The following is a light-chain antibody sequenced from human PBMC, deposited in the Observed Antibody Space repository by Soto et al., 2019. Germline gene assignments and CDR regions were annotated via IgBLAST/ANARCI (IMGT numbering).Light chain of an antibody. CDR1: QSISSY. CDR2: AAS. CDR3: QQYDNLPLT. V-gene: IGKV1-33*01. Sequence: QPTWFPSFLSASVAHTVPITCRASQSISSYLNWYQQKPGKAPKLLIYAASSLQSGVPSRFSGGGSGTDFTFTISSLQPEDIATYFCQQYDNLPLTFGGGTKVDI. J-gene: IGKJ4*01.